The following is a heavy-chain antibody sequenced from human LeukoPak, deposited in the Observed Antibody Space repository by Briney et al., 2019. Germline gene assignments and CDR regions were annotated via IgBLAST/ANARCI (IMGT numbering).Heavy chain of an antibody. J-gene: IGHJ5*02. CDR2: IFQTGSG. Sequence: SETLSLTCSVSGFTTSYSRGWIRQPPGKGPEWIGNIFQTGSGYYNPSLRSRVTISRDTSKSQFFLKLRSVTAADTAVYYCARAPGVYYDMLTGYGSGWFDPWGQGISVTVSS. V-gene: IGHV4-38-2*02. CDR1: GFTTSYS. CDR3: ARAPGVYYDMLTGYGSGWFDP. D-gene: IGHD3-9*01.